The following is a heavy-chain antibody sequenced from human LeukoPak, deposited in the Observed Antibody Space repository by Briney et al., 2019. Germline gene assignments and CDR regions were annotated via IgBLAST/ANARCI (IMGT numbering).Heavy chain of an antibody. CDR3: ARDRWHCRVNCDSVYYFALDV. D-gene: IGHD2-15*01. CDR2: INPGNGDT. J-gene: IGHJ6*02. CDR1: GYTFTNYA. V-gene: IGHV1-3*01. Sequence: ASVKVSCKGSGYTFTNYAIHWVRQAPGQSLEWLGWINPGNGDTKYSQDFQGRVTINTGTSAATAYVELNSLTSEDTAVYYCARDRWHCRVNCDSVYYFALDVWGQGTTVTVSS.